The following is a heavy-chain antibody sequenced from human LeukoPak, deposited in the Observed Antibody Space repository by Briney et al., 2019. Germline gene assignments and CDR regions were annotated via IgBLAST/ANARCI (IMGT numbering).Heavy chain of an antibody. D-gene: IGHD3-22*01. V-gene: IGHV3-9*01. CDR2: ISWNGDTL. CDR1: GFTFDDYA. J-gene: IGHJ4*02. CDR3: ARDFSYLDNTGFHISAY. Sequence: GGSLRLSCAASGFTFDDYAMHWVRPAPGKGLEWVSGISWNGDTLGYTDSVEGRFTISRDSAKSSLYLQMNSLRPEDTAFYYCARDFSYLDNTGFHISAYWGQGTLVTVSS.